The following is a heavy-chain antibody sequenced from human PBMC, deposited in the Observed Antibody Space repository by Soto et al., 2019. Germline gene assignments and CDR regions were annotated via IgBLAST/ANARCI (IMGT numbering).Heavy chain of an antibody. Sequence: VASVKVSCKASGGTFSSYAISWVRQAPGQGLEWMGGIIPIFGTANYAQKFQGRVTITADESTSTAYMELSSLRSEDTAVYYCARGRAAISRLKGYYFDYWGQGTLVTVSS. CDR2: IIPIFGTA. CDR1: GGTFSSYA. CDR3: ARGRAAISRLKGYYFDY. J-gene: IGHJ4*02. D-gene: IGHD3-22*01. V-gene: IGHV1-69*13.